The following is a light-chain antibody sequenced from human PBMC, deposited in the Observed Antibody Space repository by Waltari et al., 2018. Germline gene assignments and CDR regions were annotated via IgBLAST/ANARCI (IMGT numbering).Light chain of an antibody. CDR1: SSDVGIYRF. CDR3: SSYTTSTSYVV. J-gene: IGLJ2*01. CDR2: EVS. Sequence: QSALTQPASVSGSPGQSITISCTGTSSDVGIYRFVSWYQQHPGKAPKLMIYEVSNRPSGVSNRFAGAKSGNTASLTISVLQAEDEADYYCSSYTTSTSYVVFGGGTKLTVL. V-gene: IGLV2-14*01.